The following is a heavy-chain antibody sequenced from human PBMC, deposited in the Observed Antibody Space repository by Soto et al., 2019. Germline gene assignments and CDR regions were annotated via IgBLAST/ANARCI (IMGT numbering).Heavy chain of an antibody. Sequence: QLHLQESGPGLVKPSETLSLTCTVSGCSIRSSSYYWGWIRPPPVKGLEWIESIYYSGSTYYNPSLKSLVTISVDTSKNQFSLKLSSVTAAETAVYYCARSPGPPAAAGHNWVDPWCQGNLVTGSS. J-gene: IGHJ5*02. CDR2: IYYSGST. V-gene: IGHV4-39*01. CDR1: GCSIRSSSYY. CDR3: ARSPGPPAAAGHNWVDP. D-gene: IGHD6-13*01.